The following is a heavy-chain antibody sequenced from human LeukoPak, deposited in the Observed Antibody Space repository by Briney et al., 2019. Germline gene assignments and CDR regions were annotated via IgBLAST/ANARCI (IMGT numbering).Heavy chain of an antibody. CDR2: FIPILGTA. V-gene: IGHV1-69*10. Sequence: SVKVSCNASGGTFSSYAISWVRQAPGQGLEWMGVFIPILGTANSTQKFQGRVTITADISTNTVYMELSSLRSEDTAVYFCAGIPVFGVVLHQEPVWGKGTTVTVSS. D-gene: IGHD3-3*01. CDR3: AGIPVFGVVLHQEPV. J-gene: IGHJ6*04. CDR1: GGTFSSYA.